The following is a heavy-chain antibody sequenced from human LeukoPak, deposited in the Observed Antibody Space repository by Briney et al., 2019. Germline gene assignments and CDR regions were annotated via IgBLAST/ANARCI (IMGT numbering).Heavy chain of an antibody. D-gene: IGHD1-1*01. J-gene: IGHJ4*02. CDR2: IWNDGSNK. Sequence: GGSLRLSCAASGFTFSSYGIHWVRQAPGKGLEWVAVIWNDGSNKYYADSVKGRFTISRDNSKNTLYLQMNSLRAEDTAVYYCARDGNGDYLDYWGQGTLVTVSS. V-gene: IGHV3-33*01. CDR1: GFTFSSYG. CDR3: ARDGNGDYLDY.